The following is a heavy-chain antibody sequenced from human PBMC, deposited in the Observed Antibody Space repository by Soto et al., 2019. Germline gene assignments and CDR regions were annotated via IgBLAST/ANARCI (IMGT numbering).Heavy chain of an antibody. Sequence: ESLKISCKGSGYSFTSYWISWVRQMPGKGLEWMGRIDPSDSYTNYSPSFQGHVTISADKSISTAYLQWSSLKASDTAMYYCARLAVAGTSYYYYGMDVWGQGTTVTSP. CDR3: ARLAVAGTSYYYYGMDV. V-gene: IGHV5-10-1*01. D-gene: IGHD6-19*01. CDR2: IDPSDSYT. J-gene: IGHJ6*02. CDR1: GYSFTSYW.